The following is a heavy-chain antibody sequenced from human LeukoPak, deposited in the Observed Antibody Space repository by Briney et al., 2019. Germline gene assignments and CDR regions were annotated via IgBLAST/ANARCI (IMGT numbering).Heavy chain of an antibody. Sequence: PGGSLRLSCVASGFTFGNYWMLWVRQVPGKGLEVFSRITGDGSGTAYADSVKGRVTMSRDDAKNTLLLQMDSLRVDDTATYYCVRDSTFGVDYWGQGTLVTVSS. CDR2: ITGDGSGT. CDR1: GFTFGNYW. CDR3: VRDSTFGVDY. D-gene: IGHD3-10*01. V-gene: IGHV3-74*01. J-gene: IGHJ4*02.